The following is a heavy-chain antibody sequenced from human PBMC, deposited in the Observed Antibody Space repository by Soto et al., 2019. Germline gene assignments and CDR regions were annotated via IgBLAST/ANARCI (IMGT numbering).Heavy chain of an antibody. D-gene: IGHD6-19*01. J-gene: IGHJ3*02. CDR1: GFTFNGYT. CDR3: ARGPRGSVIAVGDAFDI. CDR2: ISYDGSIK. Sequence: QVQLVESGAGVVQPGRSLRLSCAASGFTFNGYTMHWVRQAPGKGLEWVAVISYDGSIKVYADSLKGRFTISRDNSKNLXQLQMNSLRAEDTAVYYCARGPRGSVIAVGDAFDIWGQGTMVTVSS. V-gene: IGHV3-30-3*01.